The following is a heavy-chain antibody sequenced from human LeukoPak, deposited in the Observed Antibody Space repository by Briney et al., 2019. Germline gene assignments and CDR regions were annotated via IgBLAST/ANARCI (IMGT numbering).Heavy chain of an antibody. V-gene: IGHV3-21*01. CDR3: ARATRYSGYSIRVYSFDY. Sequence: GGSLRLSCAASGFTVSSNYMSWVRQAPGKGLEWVSSISSSSSYIYYADSVKGRFTISRDNAKNSLYLQMNSLRAEDTAVYYCARATRYSGYSIRVYSFDYWGQGTLVTVSS. CDR2: ISSSSSYI. J-gene: IGHJ4*02. D-gene: IGHD5-12*01. CDR1: GFTVSSNY.